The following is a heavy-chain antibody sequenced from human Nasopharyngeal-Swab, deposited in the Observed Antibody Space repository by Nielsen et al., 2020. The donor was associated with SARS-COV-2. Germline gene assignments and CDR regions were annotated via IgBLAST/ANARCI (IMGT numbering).Heavy chain of an antibody. CDR2: MNPNSGST. V-gene: IGHV1-8*01. CDR3: ARSDSSGYYLYYYGMDV. Sequence: WVRQAPGQGLEWMGWMNPNSGSTGYAQKFQGRVTMTRNTSISTAYMELSSLRSEDTAVYYCARSDSSGYYLYYYGMDVWGQGTTVTVSS. J-gene: IGHJ6*02. D-gene: IGHD3-22*01.